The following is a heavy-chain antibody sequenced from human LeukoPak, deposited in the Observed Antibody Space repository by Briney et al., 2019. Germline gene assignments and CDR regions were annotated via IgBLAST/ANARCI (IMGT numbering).Heavy chain of an antibody. V-gene: IGHV4-59*01. CDR3: ARGLYSSSWYPLGYSSGFWFDY. D-gene: IGHD6-13*01. CDR1: GGSISSYY. Sequence: SETLSLTCTVSGGSISSYYWSWIRQPPGKGLEWMGYIYYSGSTNYNPSLKSRVTISVDTSKNQFSLKLSSVTAADTAVYYCARGLYSSSWYPLGYSSGFWFDYWGQGTLVTVSS. J-gene: IGHJ4*02. CDR2: IYYSGST.